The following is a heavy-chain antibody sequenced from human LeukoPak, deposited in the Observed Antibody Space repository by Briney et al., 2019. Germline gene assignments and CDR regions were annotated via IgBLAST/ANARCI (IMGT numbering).Heavy chain of an antibody. CDR3: ARDGWFGASGMDV. CDR2: IHYSGST. CDR1: GGSISSGGYY. J-gene: IGHJ6*02. V-gene: IGHV4-31*03. D-gene: IGHD3-10*01. Sequence: SETLSLTCTVSGGSISSGGYYWSWIRQHPGKGLEWIGYIHYSGSTYYNPSLKSRVTISVDTSKNQFSLKLSSVTAADTAVYYCARDGWFGASGMDVWGQGTTVTVSS.